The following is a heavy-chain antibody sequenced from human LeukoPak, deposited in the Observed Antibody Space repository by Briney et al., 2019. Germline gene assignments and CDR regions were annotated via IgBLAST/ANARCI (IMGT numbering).Heavy chain of an antibody. V-gene: IGHV4-59*01. D-gene: IGHD5-24*01. J-gene: IGHJ4*02. CDR2: IYYSGST. CDR1: GGSISSYY. Sequence: SETLSLTCTVSGGSISSYYWSWIRQPPGKGLEWIGYIYYSGSTNYNPSLKSRVTISVDTSKNQFSLKMSSVTAADTAVYYCARVLRGYRHGYYLDYWGQGTLVTVSS. CDR3: ARVLRGYRHGYYLDY.